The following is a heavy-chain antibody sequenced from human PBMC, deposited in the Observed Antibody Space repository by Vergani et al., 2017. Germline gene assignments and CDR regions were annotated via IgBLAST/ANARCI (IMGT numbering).Heavy chain of an antibody. D-gene: IGHD2-8*01. CDR3: ARGPLYGTTWPFRRRGMDV. Sequence: QVQLQESGPGLVRPSQTLSLTCTVSGGSISSGSYYWSWFRQPAGKGLEWIGRFYTGGGASYNPSLKSRVTISVDTSKNQFSLQLSSVTAADTAVYYCARGPLYGTTWPFRRRGMDVWGQGTTVTVSS. CDR1: GGSISSGSYY. V-gene: IGHV4-61*02. CDR2: FYTGGGA. J-gene: IGHJ6*02.